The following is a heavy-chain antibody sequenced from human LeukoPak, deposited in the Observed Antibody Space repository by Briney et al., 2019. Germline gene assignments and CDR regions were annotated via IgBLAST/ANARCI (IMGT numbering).Heavy chain of an antibody. CDR1: GFTFSSYA. J-gene: IGHJ4*02. CDR2: ISSSGDT. CDR3: AKDRRIFDY. V-gene: IGHV3-23*01. Sequence: RGSLRLSCAASGFTFSSYAMTWVRQAPGKGLEWVSAISSSGDTYYAGSVKGRFTISRDNSKNTLYLQMNSLRAEDTAVYYCAKDRRIFDYWGQGTLVTVSS.